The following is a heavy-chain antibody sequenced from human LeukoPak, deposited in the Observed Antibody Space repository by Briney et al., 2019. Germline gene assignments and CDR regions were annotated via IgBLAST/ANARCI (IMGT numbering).Heavy chain of an antibody. CDR2: IKSKSDGGTT. CDR1: GFTISNTW. J-gene: IGHJ4*02. V-gene: IGHV3-15*01. Sequence: KAGGSLRLSCATSGFTISNTWMSWVRQAPGKGLEWVGRIKSKSDGGTTDYTAPVKGRFTISRDDSKNTLHLQMNSLKSEDTAVYYCSTDLAAMVRAIDYWGQGTLVTVSS. D-gene: IGHD5-18*01. CDR3: STDLAAMVRAIDY.